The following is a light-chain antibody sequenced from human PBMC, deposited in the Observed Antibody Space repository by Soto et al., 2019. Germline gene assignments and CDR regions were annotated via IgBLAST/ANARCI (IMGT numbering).Light chain of an antibody. CDR1: QSVSSN. Sequence: EIVMTQSPATLSVSPGERATLSCRASQSVSSNLAWYQQKPGQAPRLLIYGASTRATGIPARFSGSGSGTEFTLTISSLQSEDFAVYYCQQYENWPMLTFCGGTKVDIK. V-gene: IGKV3-15*01. CDR2: GAS. CDR3: QQYENWPMLT. J-gene: IGKJ4*01.